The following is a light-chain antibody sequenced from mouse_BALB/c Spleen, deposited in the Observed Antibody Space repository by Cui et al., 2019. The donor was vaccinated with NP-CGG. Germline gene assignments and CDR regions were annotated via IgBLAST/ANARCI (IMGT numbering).Light chain of an antibody. V-gene: IGLV1*01. CDR1: TGAVTTRNY. Sequence: QAAVTQEPALTTSPGETVTLTCRSNTGAVTTRNYANWVQEKPDHLFTGLIGGTNNRAPGVPARFSGSLIGDKAALTITGAQTEDEAIYFCALWYSNHWVFGGGTKLTVL. CDR2: GTN. J-gene: IGLJ1*01. CDR3: ALWYSNHWV.